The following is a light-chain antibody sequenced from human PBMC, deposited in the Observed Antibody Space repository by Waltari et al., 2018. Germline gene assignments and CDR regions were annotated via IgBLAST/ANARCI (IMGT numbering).Light chain of an antibody. CDR3: QQRSNWPPGP. J-gene: IGKJ3*01. CDR1: QSVSSY. V-gene: IGKV3-11*01. Sequence: EIVLTQSPATLSLSPGERATLSCRASQSVSSYLAWYQQKPGQAPRLLIYDASKRANGIPARFSGSGSGTDFTLTICSLEPEDFAVYYCQQRSNWPPGPFGPGTKVDIK. CDR2: DAS.